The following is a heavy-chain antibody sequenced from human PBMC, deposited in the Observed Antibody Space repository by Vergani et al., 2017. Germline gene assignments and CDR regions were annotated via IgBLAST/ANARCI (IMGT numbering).Heavy chain of an antibody. J-gene: IGHJ6*02. CDR1: GFISSSPW. V-gene: IGHV3-7*01. Sequence: EGQLVESGGDWVQRGGSLRLSCAASGFISSSPWMSLVRQAPGKGLEWVANVNQDGSEKYYVDSVRGRFTIPRANAKNSIYLQMNSLRAEDTAGYFCVRVPLIRRSSGNYGINNYHGMDVWGQGTTVIVSS. CDR2: VNQDGSEK. D-gene: IGHD3-10*01. CDR3: VRVPLIRRSSGNYGINNYHGMDV.